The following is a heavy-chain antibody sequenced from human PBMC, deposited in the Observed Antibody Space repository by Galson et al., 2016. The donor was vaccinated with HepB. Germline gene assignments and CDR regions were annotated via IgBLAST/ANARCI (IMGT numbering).Heavy chain of an antibody. Sequence: SLRLSCAASGFSFSSHSMNWVRQGPGKAPEWISYISSGGHTMYYADSVKGRFTISRDDAVNSLYLQMNSLRAEDTAVYFCARVPISGHNSFDSWGQGTLVTVSS. D-gene: IGHD3-3*02. CDR1: GFSFSSHS. CDR3: ARVPISGHNSFDS. J-gene: IGHJ4*02. CDR2: ISSGGHTM. V-gene: IGHV3-48*04.